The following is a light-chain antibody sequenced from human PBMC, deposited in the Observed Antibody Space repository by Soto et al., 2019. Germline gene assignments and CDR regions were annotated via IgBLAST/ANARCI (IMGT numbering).Light chain of an antibody. Sequence: QSVLTQPPSASGTPGQRVTISCSGSRSNIRSNDVYWYQQLTGTAPKLLIYRNNERPSGVPDRFSGSKSGSSASLAISGLRSEDEADYYCAAWDDSLSGPVFGGGTKLTVL. CDR2: RNN. V-gene: IGLV1-47*01. J-gene: IGLJ3*02. CDR1: RSNIRSND. CDR3: AAWDDSLSGPV.